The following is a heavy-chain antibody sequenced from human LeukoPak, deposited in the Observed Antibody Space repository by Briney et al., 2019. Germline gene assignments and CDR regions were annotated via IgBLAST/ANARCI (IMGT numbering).Heavy chain of an antibody. CDR2: IKQDGSEK. CDR3: ARDPYSSSWSYGMDV. CDR1: GFXFSNYW. J-gene: IGHJ6*02. V-gene: IGHV3-7*05. Sequence: PGGSLSLSCTASGFXFSNYWMSWVRQTPEKGLEWVANIKQDGSEKVYLDSVKGRFTISRDNAQTSLYLHMNSLRAEDTAVYYCARDPYSSSWSYGMDVWGQGTTVTVSS. D-gene: IGHD6-13*01.